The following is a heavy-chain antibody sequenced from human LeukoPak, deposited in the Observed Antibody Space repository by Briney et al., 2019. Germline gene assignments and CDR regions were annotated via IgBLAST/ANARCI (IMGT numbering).Heavy chain of an antibody. V-gene: IGHV4-31*03. CDR1: GGSISSGGYY. CDR2: IYYSGST. Sequence: PSETLSLTCTVSGGSISSGGYYWSWIRQHPGKGLEWIGYIYYSGSTYYNPSLKSRVTISVDTSKNQFSLKLSSVTAADTAVYYCARLGQYYYYGMDVWGQGTTVTVSS. CDR3: ARLGQYYYYGMDV. J-gene: IGHJ6*02.